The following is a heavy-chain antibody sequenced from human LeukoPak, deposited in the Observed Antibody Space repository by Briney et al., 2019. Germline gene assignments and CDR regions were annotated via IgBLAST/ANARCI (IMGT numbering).Heavy chain of an antibody. J-gene: IGHJ4*02. D-gene: IGHD1-26*01. V-gene: IGHV4-39*02. CDR2: IYSSGST. CDR1: GASISGSGYY. Sequence: SETLSLTCAVSGASISGSGYYWGWIRQPPGKGLEWIGNIYSSGSTYYNASLQSRVTISIDTSNNHFSLRLNSVTAADTAMYYCAKSGGYGLIDYWGQGTRVTVSS. CDR3: AKSGGYGLIDY.